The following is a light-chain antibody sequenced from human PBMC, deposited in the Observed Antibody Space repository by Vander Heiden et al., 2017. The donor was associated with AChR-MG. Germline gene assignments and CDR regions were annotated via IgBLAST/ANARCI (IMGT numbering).Light chain of an antibody. V-gene: IGKV4-1*01. J-gene: IGKJ1*01. CDR3: QQYYGTSRT. CDR1: QSGLHGSTNPNY. Sequence: IVMTQSPDSLAVSLGEEATIHCTSSQSGLHGSTNPNYLGWYQQKPGQPPMLLLYCESTREAGVTDRFSGSGAGTDFTLTISSLQAEDVAVDYCQQYYGTSRTFGQGTKVEIK. CDR2: CES.